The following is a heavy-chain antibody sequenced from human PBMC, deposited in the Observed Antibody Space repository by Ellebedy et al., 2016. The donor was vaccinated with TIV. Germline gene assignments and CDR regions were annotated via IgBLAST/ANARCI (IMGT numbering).Heavy chain of an antibody. CDR2: IYYSGST. CDR1: GGSISSSSYY. V-gene: IGHV4-39*07. J-gene: IGHJ5*02. CDR3: ARDQVGATTGFDP. Sequence: SETLSLTCTVSGGSISSSSYYWGWIRQPPGKGLEWIGSIYYSGSTYYNPSLKSRVTISVDTSKNQFSLKLSSVTAADTAVYYCARDQVGATTGFDPWGQGTLVTVSS. D-gene: IGHD1-26*01.